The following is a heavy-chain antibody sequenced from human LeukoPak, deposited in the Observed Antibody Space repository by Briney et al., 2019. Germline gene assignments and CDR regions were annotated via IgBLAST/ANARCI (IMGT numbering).Heavy chain of an antibody. V-gene: IGHV5-51*01. Sequence: GESLKLSCKGSGYSFASYWIGWVRQMPGKGLEWMGIIHPGDSDTRYSPSFQGQVTISAERSISTAYLQWSSLKASDTAMYYCARRGEGPIGGIGYWGQGTLVTVSS. CDR1: GYSFASYW. CDR3: ARRGEGPIGGIGY. J-gene: IGHJ4*02. D-gene: IGHD3-10*01. CDR2: IHPGDSDT.